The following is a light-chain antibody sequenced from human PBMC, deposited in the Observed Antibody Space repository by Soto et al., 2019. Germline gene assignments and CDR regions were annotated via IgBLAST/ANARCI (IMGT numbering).Light chain of an antibody. V-gene: IGKV3-15*01. Sequence: EKVMTQSPATLSVSPGERATLSCRASQSVSTNLAWYQQKPGQAPRLLIYGASTRATGIPARFSGSGSGTEFTLTISSLQSEDFAVYYCQQYNKWPWTFGQGTKVEV. CDR1: QSVSTN. CDR3: QQYNKWPWT. CDR2: GAS. J-gene: IGKJ1*01.